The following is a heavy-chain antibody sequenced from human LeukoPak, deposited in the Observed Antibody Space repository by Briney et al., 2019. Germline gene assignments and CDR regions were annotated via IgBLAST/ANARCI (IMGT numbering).Heavy chain of an antibody. CDR1: GGSFSGYY. Sequence: SETLSLTCAVYGGSFSGYYWSWIRQPPGKGLEWIGYIYYSGSTNYNPSLKSRVTISVDTSKNQFSLKLSSVTAADTAVYYCARYYYDSSGYYYGTWGQGTLVTVSS. J-gene: IGHJ5*02. CDR2: IYYSGST. CDR3: ARYYYDSSGYYYGT. D-gene: IGHD3-22*01. V-gene: IGHV4-59*01.